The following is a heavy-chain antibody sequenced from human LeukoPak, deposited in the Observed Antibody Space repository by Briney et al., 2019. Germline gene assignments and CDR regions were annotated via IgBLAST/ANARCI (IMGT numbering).Heavy chain of an antibody. CDR2: IYGNGNT. CDR3: ARGGSSDWYPLMK. CDR1: GGSMTNYY. D-gene: IGHD2-21*01. Sequence: SETLSLTCTVSGGSMTNYYWHWIRQPAGKGLEWIGHIYGNGNTDFNPSLNSRVTISLDKSQNHFSLQLKSVTAADTAVYYCARGGSSDWYPLMKWGQGILVTVSS. J-gene: IGHJ4*02. V-gene: IGHV4-4*07.